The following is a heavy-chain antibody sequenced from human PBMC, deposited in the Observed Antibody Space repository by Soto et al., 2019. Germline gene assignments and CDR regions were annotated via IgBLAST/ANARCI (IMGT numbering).Heavy chain of an antibody. CDR1: GGSISSSNW. Sequence: SETLSLTCAVSGGSISSSNWWSWVRQPPGKGLEWIGEIYHSGSTNYNPSLKSRVTISVDKSKNQFSLKLSSVTAADTAVYYCARDHSSSGSQRLDHCGQGTLVTVYS. D-gene: IGHD3-22*01. J-gene: IGHJ4*02. CDR2: IYHSGST. CDR3: ARDHSSSGSQRLDH. V-gene: IGHV4-4*02.